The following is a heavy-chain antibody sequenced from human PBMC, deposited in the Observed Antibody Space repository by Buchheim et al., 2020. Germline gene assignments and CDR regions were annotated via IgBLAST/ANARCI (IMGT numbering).Heavy chain of an antibody. CDR2: IYYSGST. V-gene: IGHV4-59*01. CDR3: ARDHYGSGSYLHYFDY. J-gene: IGHJ4*02. Sequence: QVQLQESGPGLVKPSETLSLTGTVSGGSISSYYWSWIRQPPGKGLEWIGYIYYSGSTNYNPSLKSRVTISVDTSKNQFSLKLSSVTAADTAVYYCARDHYGSGSYLHYFDYWGQGTL. D-gene: IGHD3-10*01. CDR1: GGSISSYY.